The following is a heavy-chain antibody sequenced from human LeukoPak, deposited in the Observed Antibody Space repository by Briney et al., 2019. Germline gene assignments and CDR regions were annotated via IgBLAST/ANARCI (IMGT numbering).Heavy chain of an antibody. J-gene: IGHJ4*02. Sequence: GGSLRLSCTVSGFTVSSNSMSWVRQAPGKGLEWVSFIYSDNTHYSDSVKGRFTISRDNSKNTLYLQMNSLRAEDTAVYYCAKDYYDSSGYGSYYFDYWGQGTLVTVSS. CDR3: AKDYYDSSGYGSYYFDY. D-gene: IGHD3-22*01. CDR2: IYSDNT. V-gene: IGHV3-66*03. CDR1: GFTVSSNS.